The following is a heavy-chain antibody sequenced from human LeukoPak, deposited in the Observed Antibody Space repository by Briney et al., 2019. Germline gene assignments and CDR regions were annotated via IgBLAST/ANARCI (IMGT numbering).Heavy chain of an antibody. CDR3: AKDEVRVATILEPSY. CDR2: ISYDGSNK. CDR1: GFTFSSYG. Sequence: GGSLRLSCAASGFTFSSYGIHWVRQAPGKGLEWVAVISYDGSNKYYADSVKGRFTISRDNSKNTLYLQMNSLRAEDTAVYYCAKDEVRVATILEPSYWGQGTLVTVSS. D-gene: IGHD5-12*01. J-gene: IGHJ4*02. V-gene: IGHV3-30*18.